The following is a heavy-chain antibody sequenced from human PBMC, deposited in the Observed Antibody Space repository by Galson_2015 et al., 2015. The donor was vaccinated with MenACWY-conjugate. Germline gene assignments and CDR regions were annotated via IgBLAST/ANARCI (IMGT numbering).Heavy chain of an antibody. V-gene: IGHV3-30*01. CDR2: MSYDGSNK. D-gene: IGHD6-6*01. CDR3: ARGRGRPLALAFDI. CDR1: GFTFSSYT. J-gene: IGHJ3*02. Sequence: SLRLSCAASGFTFSSYTMHWVRQAPGKGLEWVAVMSYDGSNKYYADSVKGRFTISRDNSKNTLYLQMDSLRAEDTAVYYCARGRGRPLALAFDIWGQGTMVTVSS.